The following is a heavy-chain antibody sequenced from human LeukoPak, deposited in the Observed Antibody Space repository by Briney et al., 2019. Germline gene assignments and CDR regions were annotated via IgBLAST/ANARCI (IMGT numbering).Heavy chain of an antibody. J-gene: IGHJ3*02. CDR1: GITFSTYA. D-gene: IGHD4-17*01. V-gene: IGHV3-23*01. CDR3: TRDPNGDYVGAFDM. Sequence: PGGSLRLSCAASGITFSTYAMTWVRQAPGMGLEWVSSIRGSGGGTDYADSVKGRFTISRDNSRDTLFLQMNSLRAEDTALYYCTRDPNGDYVGAFDMWGPGTMVTVSS. CDR2: IRGSGGGT.